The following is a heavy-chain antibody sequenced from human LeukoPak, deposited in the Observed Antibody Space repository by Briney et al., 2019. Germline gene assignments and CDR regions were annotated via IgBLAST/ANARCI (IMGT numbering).Heavy chain of an antibody. CDR2: ITLSGGST. D-gene: IGHD2-2*01. J-gene: IGHJ6*03. CDR1: GFTFSSYD. V-gene: IGHV3-23*01. CDR3: AKRGNPAVGHHYLDV. Sequence: GGSLRLSCAASGFTFSSYDMSWVRQAPGKGLEWVSSITLSGGSTFYADSVMGRFTISRDNSQNTLYLQVNSLSAEDTAVYYCAKRGNPAVGHHYLDVWGKGTTVSVSS.